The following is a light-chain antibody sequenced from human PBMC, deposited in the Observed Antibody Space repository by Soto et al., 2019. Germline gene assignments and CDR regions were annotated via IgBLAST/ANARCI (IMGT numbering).Light chain of an antibody. V-gene: IGLV1-47*02. Sequence: TQPPSVSETPGQRVTISCSGGKSNIGRNSVCWYQLLPGTAPKLLIYGNHQRPSGVPDRFSGSKSGTSASLAISGLRSEDEAYYYCAVWDASLSGYVFGTGTKVTVL. CDR1: KSNIGRNS. J-gene: IGLJ1*01. CDR2: GNH. CDR3: AVWDASLSGYV.